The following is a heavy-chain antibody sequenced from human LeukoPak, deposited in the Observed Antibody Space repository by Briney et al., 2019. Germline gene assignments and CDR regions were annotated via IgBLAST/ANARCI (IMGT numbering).Heavy chain of an antibody. CDR3: ARGYCGGDCYLDY. CDR1: GYTFTGYY. V-gene: IGHV1-2*02. CDR2: INPNSGGT. D-gene: IGHD2-21*02. Sequence: ASVKVSCKASGYTFTGYYMHWVRQAPGQGLEWMGWINPNSGGTNYAQKFQGRVTMTRDTSISTAYMELSRLRSGDTAVYYCARGYCGGDCYLDYWGQGTLVTVSS. J-gene: IGHJ4*02.